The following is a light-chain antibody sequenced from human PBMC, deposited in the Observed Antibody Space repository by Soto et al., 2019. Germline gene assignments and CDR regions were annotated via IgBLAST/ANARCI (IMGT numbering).Light chain of an antibody. V-gene: IGLV1-40*01. CDR1: NSNIGAGYD. Sequence: QAVVTQPPSVTGAPGQRVTISCTRSNSNIGAGYDVHWYRQFPGTAPKLLIYGNINRPSGVPDRFSGSKSGTSASLAITGLQAEDEAHYYCHSFDSRLIGLLFGGGTKVTVL. CDR2: GNI. J-gene: IGLJ2*01. CDR3: HSFDSRLIGLL.